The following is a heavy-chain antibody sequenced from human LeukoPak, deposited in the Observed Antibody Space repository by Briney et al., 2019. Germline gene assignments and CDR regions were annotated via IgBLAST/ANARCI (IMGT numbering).Heavy chain of an antibody. CDR1: GYTFTSYD. J-gene: IGHJ5*02. Sequence: GASVKVSCKASGYTFTSYDINWVRQATGQGLEWMGWMNPNSGNTGYAQKFQGRVTMTRNTSISTAYMELSSLRSEDTAVYYCARARRSSSRYCSGGSCYNRFDPWGQGTLVTVSS. D-gene: IGHD2-15*01. CDR2: MNPNSGNT. CDR3: ARARRSSSRYCSGGSCYNRFDP. V-gene: IGHV1-8*01.